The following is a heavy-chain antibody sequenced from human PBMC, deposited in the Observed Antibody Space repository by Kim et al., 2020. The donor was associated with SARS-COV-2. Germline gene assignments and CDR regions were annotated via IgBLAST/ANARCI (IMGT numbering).Heavy chain of an antibody. D-gene: IGHD3-10*01. Sequence: SETLSLTCTVSGGSISSSSYYWGWIRQPPGKGLEWIGSIYYSGSTYYNPSLKSRVTISVDTSKNQFSLKLSSVTAADTAVYYCARLVIGYYGSGGSDYYVMEAGGKGTTVTVCS. V-gene: IGHV4-39*01. CDR1: GGSISSSSYY. J-gene: IGHJ6*03. CDR3: ARLVIGYYGSGGSDYYVMEA. CDR2: IYYSGST.